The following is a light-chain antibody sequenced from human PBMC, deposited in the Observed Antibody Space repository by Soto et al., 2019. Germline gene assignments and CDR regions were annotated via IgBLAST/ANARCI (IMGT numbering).Light chain of an antibody. CDR2: GAS. Sequence: ETVMTQSLVSLSMSPGERATLSCRASQGVSHNLAWYQQKPGQAPRLLIYGASTRATGIPARFSGSGSGTEFTLTISSLQSEDFAVYYCQQYNNWPTCGQGTKLEIK. CDR3: QQYNNWPT. CDR1: QGVSHN. J-gene: IGKJ2*01. V-gene: IGKV3-15*01.